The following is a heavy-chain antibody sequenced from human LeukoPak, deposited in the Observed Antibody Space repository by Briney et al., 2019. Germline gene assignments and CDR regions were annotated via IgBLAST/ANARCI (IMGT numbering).Heavy chain of an antibody. V-gene: IGHV3-20*01. D-gene: IGHD6-19*01. Sequence: GSLRTSRAASGFTFGDFCMSWVRQGSGKGVGGGPGTNWNGGSTGYADSVKGRFTISRDNAKKSLYLQMNSLRAEDTALYHCARVSSGGSFYYFDYWGQGTLVTVSS. J-gene: IGHJ4*02. CDR1: GFTFGDFC. CDR2: TNWNGGST. CDR3: ARVSSGGSFYYFDY.